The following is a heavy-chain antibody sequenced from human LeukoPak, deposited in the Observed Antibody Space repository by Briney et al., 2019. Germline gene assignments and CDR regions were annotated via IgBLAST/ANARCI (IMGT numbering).Heavy chain of an antibody. CDR2: IYTSGST. J-gene: IGHJ4*02. V-gene: IGHV4-4*07. Sequence: SETLSLTCTVSGGSISSYYWSWIRQPAGKGLEWIGRIYTSGSTNYNPSLKSRVTMSVDTSKNQFSLKLSSVTAADTAVYYCAREAYYYDSSGYYYGYFDYWGRGTLVTVSS. CDR1: GGSISSYY. CDR3: AREAYYYDSSGYYYGYFDY. D-gene: IGHD3-22*01.